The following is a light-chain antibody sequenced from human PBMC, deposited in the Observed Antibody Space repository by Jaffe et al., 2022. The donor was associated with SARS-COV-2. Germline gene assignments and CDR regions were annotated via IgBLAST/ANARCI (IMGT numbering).Light chain of an antibody. CDR2: WAS. V-gene: IGKV4-1*01. CDR3: QHYCSPPALA. J-gene: IGKJ4*01. CDR1: QSVLYSCNNQNY. Sequence: DIVMTQSPDSLAVSLGERATINCKSSQSVLYSCNNQNYLAWYQQKPGQPPDLLISWASSRESGVPDRFSGSGSGTDFTLTISSLQAEDVAVYYCQHYCSPPALAFGGGTKVEIK.